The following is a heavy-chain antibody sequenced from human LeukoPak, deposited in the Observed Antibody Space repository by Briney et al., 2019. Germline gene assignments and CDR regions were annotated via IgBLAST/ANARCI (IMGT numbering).Heavy chain of an antibody. Sequence: SETLSLTCTVSGASIRSGDYYWSWIRQPPGKGLEWIGYIYDSGSTYYNPSLKSRITISVDTSENRFSLKLSSVTAADAAVYYCARVHCTNGVCYAFDYWGQGTLVTVPS. V-gene: IGHV4-30-4*01. CDR2: IYDSGST. CDR3: ARVHCTNGVCYAFDY. J-gene: IGHJ4*02. D-gene: IGHD2-8*01. CDR1: GASIRSGDYY.